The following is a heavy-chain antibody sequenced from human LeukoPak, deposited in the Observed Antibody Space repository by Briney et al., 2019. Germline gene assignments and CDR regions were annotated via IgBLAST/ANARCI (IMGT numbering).Heavy chain of an antibody. V-gene: IGHV4-59*01. CDR3: ARGRYDSGYFDY. J-gene: IGHJ4*02. CDR1: GGSISSYY. Sequence: SETLSLTCTVSGGSISSYYWSWIRQPPGKGLEWIGYIHYSGSTNYNPSLKSRVTISVDTSKNQFSLKLSSVTAADTAVYYCARGRYDSGYFDYWGQGTLVTVSS. CDR2: IHYSGST. D-gene: IGHD3-10*01.